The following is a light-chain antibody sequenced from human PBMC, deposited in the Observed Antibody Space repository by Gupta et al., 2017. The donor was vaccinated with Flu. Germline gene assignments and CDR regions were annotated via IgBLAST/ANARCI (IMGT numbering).Light chain of an antibody. V-gene: IGKV3-15*01. Sequence: IAMTHSPATLSVSPGDRATLSCRASQSVSSNLAWYQQKPGQALRLLIYGESTRATGNRARLRGSGSGTEFTLTISSRQSEDVAVYYCQQYNNWPPWTFGQGTKVEIK. CDR3: QQYNNWPPWT. CDR2: GES. J-gene: IGKJ1*01. CDR1: QSVSSN.